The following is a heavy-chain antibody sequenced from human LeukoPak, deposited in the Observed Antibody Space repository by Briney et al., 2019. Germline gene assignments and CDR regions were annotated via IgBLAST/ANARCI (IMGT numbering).Heavy chain of an antibody. CDR2: INHSGST. Sequence: SETLSLTCAVYGGSFSGYYWSWIRQPPGKGLEWIGEINHSGSTNYNPSLKSRVTISVDTSKNQFSLKLSSVTAADTAVYYCARGCDSGYETCYGMDVWGQGTTVTVSS. D-gene: IGHD5-12*01. J-gene: IGHJ6*02. CDR3: ARGCDSGYETCYGMDV. CDR1: GGSFSGYY. V-gene: IGHV4-34*01.